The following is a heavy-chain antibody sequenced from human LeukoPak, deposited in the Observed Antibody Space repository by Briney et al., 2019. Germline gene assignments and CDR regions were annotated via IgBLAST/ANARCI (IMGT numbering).Heavy chain of an antibody. CDR3: AREISGYCSTTSCYHPDY. CDR2: INPNSGGT. V-gene: IGHV1-2*02. CDR1: GYSFTGYY. D-gene: IGHD2-2*01. J-gene: IGHJ4*02. Sequence: ASVKVSCKASGYSFTGYYIHWVRQAPGQGLEWMGWINPNSGGTNYAQKFQGRVTTTRDTSNSTAYMELSRLGSDDTAVYYCAREISGYCSTTSCYHPDYWGQGTLVTVSS.